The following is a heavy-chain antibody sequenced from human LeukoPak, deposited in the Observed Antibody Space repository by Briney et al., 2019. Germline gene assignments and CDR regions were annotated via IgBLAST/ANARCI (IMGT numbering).Heavy chain of an antibody. J-gene: IGHJ6*03. V-gene: IGHV4-39*01. Sequence: SETLSLTCTVSGGSISSSSYYWGWIRQPPGKGLEWIGSIYYSGSTYYNPSLKSRVTISVDTSKNQFSLKLSSVTAADTAVYYRARHLSEGDGYYMDVWGKGTTVTVSS. D-gene: IGHD3-16*01. CDR1: GGSISSSSYY. CDR3: ARHLSEGDGYYMDV. CDR2: IYYSGST.